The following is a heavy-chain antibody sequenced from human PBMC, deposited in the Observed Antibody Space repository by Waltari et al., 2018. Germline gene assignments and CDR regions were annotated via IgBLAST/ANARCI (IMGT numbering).Heavy chain of an antibody. CDR3: AEGGVTLGLPCNY. CDR1: GFTFSSYA. J-gene: IGHJ4*02. Sequence: QVQLVESGGGVVQPGRSLRLSCAASGFTFSSYAMHWVRQAPGKGLEWVAVISYDGSNKYYADSGKGRFTISRDNSKNTLYLQMNSLRAEDTAVYYCAEGGVTLGLPCNYWGQGTLVTVSS. D-gene: IGHD2-21*02. V-gene: IGHV3-30-3*01. CDR2: ISYDGSNK.